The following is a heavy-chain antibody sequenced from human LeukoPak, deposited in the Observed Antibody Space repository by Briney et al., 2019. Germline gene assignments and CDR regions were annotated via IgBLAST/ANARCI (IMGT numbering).Heavy chain of an antibody. CDR2: ISAYNGNT. V-gene: IGHV1-18*04. Sequence: ASVKVSCKASGYTFTGYYMHWVRQAPGQGLEWMGWISAYNGNTNYAQKLQGRVTMTTDTSTSTAYMELRSLRSDDTAVYYCARDLYSSSWSPAGYDYWGQGTLVTVSS. D-gene: IGHD6-13*01. J-gene: IGHJ4*02. CDR3: ARDLYSSSWSPAGYDY. CDR1: GYTFTGYY.